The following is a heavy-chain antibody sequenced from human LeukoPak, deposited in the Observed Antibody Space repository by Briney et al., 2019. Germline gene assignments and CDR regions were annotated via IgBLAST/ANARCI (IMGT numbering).Heavy chain of an antibody. CDR1: RFTFSSYA. Sequence: GRSLRLSCAASRFTFSSYAMHWVRQAPGKGLEWVAVISYDGSNKYYTDSVKGRFTISRDNSKNTLYLQMNSLRTENTAVYYCARDLDSTNWYGDYWGQGTLVIVSS. V-gene: IGHV3-30-3*01. CDR3: ARDLDSTNWYGDY. D-gene: IGHD6-13*01. CDR2: ISYDGSNK. J-gene: IGHJ4*02.